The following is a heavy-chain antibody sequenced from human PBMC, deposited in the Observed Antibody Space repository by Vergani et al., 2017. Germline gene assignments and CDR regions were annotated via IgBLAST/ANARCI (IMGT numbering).Heavy chain of an antibody. J-gene: IGHJ2*01. CDR3: ARATYYDDSSGYYPIWDSYWYFDL. CDR1: GGSISSSSYY. Sequence: QLQLQESGPGLVKPSETLSLTCTVPGGSISSSSYYWGWIRQPPGKGLEWIGSIYYSGSTYYNPSLKSRVTISVDTSKNQFSLKLSSVTAADTAVYYCARATYYDDSSGYYPIWDSYWYFDLWGRGTLVTVSS. V-gene: IGHV4-39*01. D-gene: IGHD3-22*01. CDR2: IYYSGST.